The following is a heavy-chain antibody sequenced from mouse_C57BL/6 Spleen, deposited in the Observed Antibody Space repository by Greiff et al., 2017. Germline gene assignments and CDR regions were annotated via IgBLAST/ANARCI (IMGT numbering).Heavy chain of an antibody. Sequence: QVQLQQPGTELVKPGASVKLSCKASGYTFTSYWMHWVKQRPGQGLEWIGHINPSNGGTNYNEKFKSKATLTVDKSSSPAYMQLSSLTSEDSAVYYCATQIYYDYDDAMDYWGQGTSVTVSS. CDR1: GYTFTSYW. V-gene: IGHV1-53*01. CDR2: INPSNGGT. J-gene: IGHJ4*01. CDR3: ATQIYYDYDDAMDY. D-gene: IGHD2-4*01.